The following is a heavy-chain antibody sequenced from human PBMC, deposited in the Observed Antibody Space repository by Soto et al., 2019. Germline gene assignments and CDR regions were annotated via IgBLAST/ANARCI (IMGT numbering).Heavy chain of an antibody. Sequence: QVQLVESGGGVVQPGRSLRLSCAASGFIFSSYAMHWVRQAPGKGLEWVAVISYDGSNKYYADSVKGRFTISRDNSKNTLYPQMNSRRAEDTAVSSCEKYELSASLVYWGQGTLVIVSS. V-gene: IGHV3-30*18. CDR2: ISYDGSNK. J-gene: IGHJ4*02. D-gene: IGHD1-7*01. CDR1: GFIFSSYA. CDR3: EKYELSASLVY.